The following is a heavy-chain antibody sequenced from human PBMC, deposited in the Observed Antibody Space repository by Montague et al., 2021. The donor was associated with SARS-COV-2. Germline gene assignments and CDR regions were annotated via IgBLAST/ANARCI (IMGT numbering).Heavy chain of an antibody. Sequence: SLRLACAASGFTFSSYWMHWVRQAPGKGLVWVSRINSDGSSTSYADSVKGRFTISRDNAKNTLYLQMNSLRAEYTAVYYCARDRFWGVVPFDPWGQGTLVTVSS. CDR3: ARDRFWGVVPFDP. J-gene: IGHJ5*02. CDR1: GFTFSSYW. D-gene: IGHD3-3*01. CDR2: INSDGSST. V-gene: IGHV3-74*01.